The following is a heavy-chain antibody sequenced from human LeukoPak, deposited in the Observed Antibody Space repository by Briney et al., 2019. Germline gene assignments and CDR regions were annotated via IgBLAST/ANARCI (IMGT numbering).Heavy chain of an antibody. Sequence: SETLSLTCAVYGGSLSGYYRSWIRQPPGKGLEWMGEIYHSGSTNYNPSVKSRVTISVDTSKNQFSLKLSSVTAADTSVYYCARPRVRMANEAFDIWGQGTMVTVSS. D-gene: IGHD5-24*01. V-gene: IGHV4-34*01. CDR1: GGSLSGYY. CDR3: ARPRVRMANEAFDI. J-gene: IGHJ3*02. CDR2: IYHSGST.